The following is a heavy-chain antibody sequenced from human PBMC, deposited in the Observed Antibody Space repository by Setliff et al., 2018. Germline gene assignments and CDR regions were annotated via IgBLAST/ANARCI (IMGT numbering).Heavy chain of an antibody. CDR3: ARLPLPAAWELLDIRYYYYYMDV. D-gene: IGHD1-26*01. J-gene: IGHJ6*03. CDR2: ISAYNGNT. CDR1: GYTFSTYG. Sequence: ASVKVSCKDSGYTFSTYGISWVRQAPGQGLEWMGWISAYNGNTNYAQRFQGRVTMTTDTSTSTAYMELRSLRSDDTAVYYCARLPLPAAWELLDIRYYYYYMDVWG. V-gene: IGHV1-18*01.